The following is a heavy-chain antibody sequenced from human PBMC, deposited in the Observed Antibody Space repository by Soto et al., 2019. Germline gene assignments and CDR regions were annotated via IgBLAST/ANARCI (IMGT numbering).Heavy chain of an antibody. D-gene: IGHD5-12*01. Sequence: EVQLVQSGAEVKKPGESLRISCKGSGNSFTDYWISWVRQMPGKGLEWMGRIDPSDSYTNYSPSFQGHVTISADKSISTAYLQWSSLKASDTAMYYCESHRGYSGYDGYWGQGTLVTVSS. CDR3: ESHRGYSGYDGY. CDR2: IDPSDSYT. V-gene: IGHV5-10-1*01. J-gene: IGHJ4*02. CDR1: GNSFTDYW.